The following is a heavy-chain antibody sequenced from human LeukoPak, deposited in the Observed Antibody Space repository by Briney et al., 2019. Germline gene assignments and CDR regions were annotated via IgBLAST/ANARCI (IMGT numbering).Heavy chain of an antibody. V-gene: IGHV1-8*01. CDR1: GYTFTSYD. Sequence: ASVKVSCKASGYTFTSYDFNWVRQATGQRPEWMGWMSPNSGDTGYAQKFQDRVTMTRNTSISTAYMELSSLRSEDTAVYYCARGRPQPHYDFWSGSANGMDVWGQGTTVTVSS. D-gene: IGHD3-3*01. CDR3: ARGRPQPHYDFWSGSANGMDV. J-gene: IGHJ6*02. CDR2: MSPNSGDT.